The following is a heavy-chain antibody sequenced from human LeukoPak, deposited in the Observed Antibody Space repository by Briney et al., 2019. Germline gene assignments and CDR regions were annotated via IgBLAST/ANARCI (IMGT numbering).Heavy chain of an antibody. CDR2: INSDGSST. D-gene: IGHD3/OR15-3a*01. CDR3: ARGTGYYVFDV. V-gene: IGHV3-74*01. J-gene: IGHJ4*02. Sequence: GGSLRLSCVASGFTFSSSWMHWVRQVPGKGLVWVSRINSDGSSTNYADSVKGRFTISRDNAKNTLYLQMNSLRAEDTAVYYCARGTGYYVFDVWGQGTLVTVSS. CDR1: GFTFSSSW.